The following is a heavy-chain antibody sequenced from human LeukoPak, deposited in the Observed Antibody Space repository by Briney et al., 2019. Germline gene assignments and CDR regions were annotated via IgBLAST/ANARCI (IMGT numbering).Heavy chain of an antibody. Sequence: GGFLRLSCAASGFTFSSYAMSWARQAPGKGLEWVSSISGSGTNTYYADSVKGRFTISRDNSRNLLFLQMSSLRVEDTAVYYCAKRRHYYGSGDYYRDPWGQGTLVTVSS. CDR3: AKRRHYYGSGDYYRDP. CDR2: ISGSGTNT. J-gene: IGHJ5*02. D-gene: IGHD3-10*01. V-gene: IGHV3-23*01. CDR1: GFTFSSYA.